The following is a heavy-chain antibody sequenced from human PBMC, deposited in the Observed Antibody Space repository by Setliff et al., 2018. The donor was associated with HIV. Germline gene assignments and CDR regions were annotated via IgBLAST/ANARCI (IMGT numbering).Heavy chain of an antibody. CDR3: AGPYFFTY. CDR1: GFSIATNW. J-gene: IGHJ4*02. CDR2: INQEGTEK. D-gene: IGHD1-26*01. Sequence: LRLSCEVSGFSIATNWMTWVRQAPGKGLEWVANINQEGTEKYYVGSVKGRFTISRDNSKNSYYLQMDSLRAEDTAVYYCAGPYFFTYWGQGTLVTVSS. V-gene: IGHV3-7*03.